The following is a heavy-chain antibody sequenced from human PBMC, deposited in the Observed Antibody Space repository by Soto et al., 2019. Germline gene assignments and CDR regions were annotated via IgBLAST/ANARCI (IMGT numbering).Heavy chain of an antibody. Sequence: ASVKVSCKASGYTFTSYDMHWVRQAPGQRLEWMGWINAGNGNTKYAQNFQGRVTMTSDTPTSTAYMELRSLRSDDTAFYYCVRDEISSAGLDPWGQGTLVTVSS. V-gene: IGHV1-3*01. CDR1: GYTFTSYD. CDR2: INAGNGNT. CDR3: VRDEISSAGLDP. J-gene: IGHJ5*02.